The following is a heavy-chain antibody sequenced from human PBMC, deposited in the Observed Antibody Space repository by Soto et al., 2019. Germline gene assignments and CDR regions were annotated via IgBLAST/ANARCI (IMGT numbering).Heavy chain of an antibody. CDR2: IIPIFGTA. CDR1: GGTFSSYA. V-gene: IGHV1-69*06. Sequence: QVQLVQSGAEVKKPGSSVKVSCKASGGTFSSYAISWVRQAPGQGLEWMGGIIPIFGTANYAQKFQGRVTITGDKSTSTAYMELSSLRSDDTDVYYCASSSVGGFWSGYSSLGYYYYDGMDVWGQGTTVTVSS. J-gene: IGHJ6*02. CDR3: ASSSVGGFWSGYSSLGYYYYDGMDV. D-gene: IGHD3-3*01.